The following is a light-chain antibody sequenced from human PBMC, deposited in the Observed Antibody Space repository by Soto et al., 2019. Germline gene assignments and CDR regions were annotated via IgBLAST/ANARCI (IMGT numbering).Light chain of an antibody. CDR1: QSVSNN. J-gene: IGKJ5*01. CDR3: QQYKSWPPIT. Sequence: EIVLSQSPRTLSLSPRERATLSCRASQSVSNNYLAWYQQKPGQAPRLLLYGASTRATGVPPRFSGGGSGTEFTLTISSLQSEDSAIYYCQQYKSWPPITFGQGTRLEIK. CDR2: GAS. V-gene: IGKV3-15*01.